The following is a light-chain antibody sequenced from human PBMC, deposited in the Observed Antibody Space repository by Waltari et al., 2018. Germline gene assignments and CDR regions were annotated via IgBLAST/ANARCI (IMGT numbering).Light chain of an antibody. CDR1: ALPKQD. CDR2: RDT. Sequence: SYELTQPPSVSVSPGQTASITCSGDALPKQDAYWYQQRPGQAPVLVIYRDTERPSGIPERFSGSSSGTIVTLTISGVQAEDEADYYCQSADSSGNYVVFGGGTKLTVL. V-gene: IGLV3-25*03. J-gene: IGLJ2*01. CDR3: QSADSSGNYVV.